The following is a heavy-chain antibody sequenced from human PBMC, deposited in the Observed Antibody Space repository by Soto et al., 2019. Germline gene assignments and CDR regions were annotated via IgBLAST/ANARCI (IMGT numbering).Heavy chain of an antibody. CDR1: GYTFTSYG. V-gene: IGHV1-18*04. J-gene: IGHJ4*02. D-gene: IGHD6-19*01. Sequence: QVQLVQSGAEVKKPGASVKVSCKASGYTFTSYGITWVRQAPGQGLEWMGWLSTYYGNTNYAQKFQGRVTMTTDTSTSTAYMELRSLRSDDTAIYSCARVHSIAVAGLGYWGQGTLVTVSS. CDR2: LSTYYGNT. CDR3: ARVHSIAVAGLGY.